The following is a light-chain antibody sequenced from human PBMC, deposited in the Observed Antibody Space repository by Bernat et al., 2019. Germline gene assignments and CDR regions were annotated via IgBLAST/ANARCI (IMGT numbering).Light chain of an antibody. CDR1: QSVSSNF. J-gene: IGKJ4*01. CDR3: QQYGDSVT. Sequence: EIVLTQSPGTLSLSPGERATLSCRASQSVSSNFLAWYQQKPGQALRLLIYGASSRATGIPDRFSGSGSGTDFTLTISRLEPEDFAVYYCQQYGDSVTFGGGTKVEIK. CDR2: GAS. V-gene: IGKV3-20*01.